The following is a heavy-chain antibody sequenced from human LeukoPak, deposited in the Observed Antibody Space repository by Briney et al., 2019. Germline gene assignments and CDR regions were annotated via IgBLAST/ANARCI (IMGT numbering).Heavy chain of an antibody. CDR3: AIPKRGYSHGHFDF. Sequence: SVKVSCKASGGAFNTFALNWVRQAPGQGLEWMGGIIPIFHQTDYSQKFQGRVTITADESTTTVYMELSSVTSEDTAIYYCAIPKRGYSHGHFDFWGQGTLVTVSS. J-gene: IGHJ4*02. CDR2: IIPIFHQT. V-gene: IGHV1-69*13. CDR1: GGAFNTFA. D-gene: IGHD5-12*01.